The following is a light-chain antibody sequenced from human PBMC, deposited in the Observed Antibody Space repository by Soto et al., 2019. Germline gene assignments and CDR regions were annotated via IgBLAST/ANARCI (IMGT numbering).Light chain of an antibody. CDR1: QSISSY. J-gene: IGKJ2*02. V-gene: IGKV1-39*01. CDR3: QQNYSSPCT. CDR2: GAT. Sequence: DIQMTQSPSSLSASVGDRVTITCRASQSISSYLNWYQQKPGKAPKLLIYGATSLQSGVPSRFSVSGSGTYVTRTITTLHPEEFATYYYQQNYSSPCTCGQGTKLDI.